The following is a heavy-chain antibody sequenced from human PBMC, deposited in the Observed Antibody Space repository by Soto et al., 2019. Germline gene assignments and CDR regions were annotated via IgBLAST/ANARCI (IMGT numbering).Heavy chain of an antibody. D-gene: IGHD4-4*01. V-gene: IGHV3-30*03. CDR3: ASDSAGYSNYVDY. CDR1: GFNFRNNG. CDR2: ISHDGGHE. J-gene: IGHJ4*02. Sequence: PGGSLRLSCAASGFNFRNNGMHWVRQVPGKGLEFVAVISHDGGHEDYADSVKGRFTISRDNSKNMLFLQMNTLRPDDTAVYYCASDSAGYSNYVDYWGQGTLVTVSS.